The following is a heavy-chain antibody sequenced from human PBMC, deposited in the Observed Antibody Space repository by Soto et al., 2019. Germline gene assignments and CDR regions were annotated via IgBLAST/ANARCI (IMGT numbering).Heavy chain of an antibody. CDR2: IYSSGKS. J-gene: IGHJ2*01. D-gene: IGHD6-19*01. Sequence: QVQLQESGPGLVKPSETLSLTCTVSGGSISSFYWSWIRQPAGKGLEWIGRIYSSGKSDHNPSLNSRVTMSVDTSKNQVSLNVSSVTAAATSVYYCARVASWLHRSPDWYFDMWGRGTLVSVSS. CDR3: ARVASWLHRSPDWYFDM. CDR1: GGSISSFY. V-gene: IGHV4-4*07.